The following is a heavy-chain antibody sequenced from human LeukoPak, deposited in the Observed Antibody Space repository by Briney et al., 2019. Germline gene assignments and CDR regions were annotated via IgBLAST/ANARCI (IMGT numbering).Heavy chain of an antibody. J-gene: IGHJ4*02. CDR3: TTLITMVRGVIVDY. D-gene: IGHD3-10*01. CDR2: IKNKTDGGTT. Sequence: GGSLRLSCAASGFTFSNAWMSWVRQAPGKGLEWVGRIKNKTDGGTTDYAAPVKGRFTISRDDSKNTLYLQMNSLKTEDTAVYYCTTLITMVRGVIVDYWGQGTLVTVSS. CDR1: GFTFSNAW. V-gene: IGHV3-15*01.